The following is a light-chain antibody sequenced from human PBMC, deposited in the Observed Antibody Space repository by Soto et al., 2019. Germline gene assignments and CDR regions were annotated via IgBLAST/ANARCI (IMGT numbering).Light chain of an antibody. J-gene: IGLJ3*02. V-gene: IGLV2-14*01. CDR3: SSYTSSSTRV. CDR2: EVS. Sequence: QSALTQPDSVSGSPGQSITISCTGTSSDVGGYNYVSWYQQHPGKAPKLMIYEVSNRPSGVSNRFSCSKSGNTASLTISGLQAEDEADYYCSSYTSSSTRVFGGGTKLTVL. CDR1: SSDVGGYNY.